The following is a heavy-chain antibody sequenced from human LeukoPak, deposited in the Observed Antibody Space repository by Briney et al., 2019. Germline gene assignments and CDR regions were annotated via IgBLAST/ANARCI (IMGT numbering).Heavy chain of an antibody. J-gene: IGHJ4*02. Sequence: PGGSLRLSCAASGFIVSSHFMSWVRQAPGKGLEWVSVIYADGSTYYADSVKGRFTISRDNSKNTLYVQVNSLGTEDTAAYYCAKGSYYDSSGSFYFDYWGQGTLVTVSS. CDR3: AKGSYYDSSGSFYFDY. CDR1: GFIVSSHF. D-gene: IGHD3-22*01. V-gene: IGHV3-53*01. CDR2: IYADGST.